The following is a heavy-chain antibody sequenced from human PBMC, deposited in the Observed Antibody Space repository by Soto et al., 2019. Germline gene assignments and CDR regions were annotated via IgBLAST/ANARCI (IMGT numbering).Heavy chain of an antibody. CDR2: IRNKAKSYTS. V-gene: IGHV3-72*01. CDR1: GFTFSDHY. D-gene: IGHD4-4*01. J-gene: IGHJ6*02. CDR3: ARGATVTTNYYYGLGV. Sequence: QPGGSLRLSCAASGFTFSDHYMDWVRQAPGKGLEWVGRIRNKAKSYTSEYGASVKGRFTISRDDSKKSLYIQMNSLKTEDTAVYFCARGATVTTNYYYGLGVWGQGTTVTVS.